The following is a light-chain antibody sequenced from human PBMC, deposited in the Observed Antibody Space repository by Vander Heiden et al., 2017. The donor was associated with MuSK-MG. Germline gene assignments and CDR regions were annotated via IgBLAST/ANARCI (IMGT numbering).Light chain of an antibody. J-gene: IGKJ1*01. Sequence: EIVMTQSPATLSVSPGERVTPSCRASQSFSSNLAWYQQKPGQAPRLLIYGTSTRATGIPARFSGSGSGTDFTLTISSLQSEDFAVYYCQQYINWPRTFGQGTKVEIK. CDR3: QQYINWPRT. V-gene: IGKV3-15*01. CDR2: GTS. CDR1: QSFSSN.